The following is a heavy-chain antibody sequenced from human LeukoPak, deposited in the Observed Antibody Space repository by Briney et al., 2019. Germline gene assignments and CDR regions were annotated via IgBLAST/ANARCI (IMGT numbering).Heavy chain of an antibody. CDR1: GFTFSRHG. D-gene: IGHD3-3*01. CDR3: ARDRAWNYFDY. Sequence: GSLRLSCAPSGFTFSRHGMHWVRQAPGKGLEWVAIISNDGSRKYYAHSVEGQFTISRDNSKNTLYLQMDSLRAEDTAVYYCARDRAWNYFDYWGQGTLVTVSS. CDR2: ISNDGSRK. J-gene: IGHJ4*02. V-gene: IGHV3-30*03.